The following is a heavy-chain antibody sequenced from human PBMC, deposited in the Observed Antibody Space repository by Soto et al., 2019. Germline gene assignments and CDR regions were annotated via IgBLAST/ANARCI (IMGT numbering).Heavy chain of an antibody. CDR3: ARVSTYYYDSSGYQLDY. CDR2: IIPIFGTA. CDR1: GGTFSSYA. V-gene: IGHV1-69*01. D-gene: IGHD3-22*01. Sequence: QLQLVQSGAEVKKPGSSVKVSCKASGGTFSSYAISWVRQAPGQGLEWMGGIIPIFGTANYAQKFQGRVTITADESTSTAYMELSSLRSEDTAVYYCARVSTYYYDSSGYQLDYWGQGTLVTVSS. J-gene: IGHJ4*02.